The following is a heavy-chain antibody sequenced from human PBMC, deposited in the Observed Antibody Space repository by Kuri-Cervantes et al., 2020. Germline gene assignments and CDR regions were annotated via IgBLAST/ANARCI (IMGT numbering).Heavy chain of an antibody. CDR1: GFTFSSYS. Sequence: GGSLRLSCAASGFTFSSYSMNWVRQAPGKGLEWVGRLKSKTDGETTDYAAPVTGRFTMSRDDSKNTLYLQMNSLKTEDTAVYYCTTDLHDSSGYFLGVDYWGQGTLVTVSS. D-gene: IGHD3-22*01. CDR3: TTDLHDSSGYFLGVDY. V-gene: IGHV3-15*01. CDR2: LKSKTDGETT. J-gene: IGHJ4*02.